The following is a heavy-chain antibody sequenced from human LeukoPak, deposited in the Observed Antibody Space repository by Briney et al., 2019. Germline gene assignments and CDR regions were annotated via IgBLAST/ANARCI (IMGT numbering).Heavy chain of an antibody. Sequence: SETLSLTCTVSGGSISSYYWSWIRQPPGKGLEWIGSIYHSGSTYYNPSLKSRVTISVDTSKNQFSLKLSSVTAADTAVYYCARHQLPAAEIDYWGQGTLVTVSS. J-gene: IGHJ4*02. CDR2: IYHSGST. V-gene: IGHV4-59*08. D-gene: IGHD2-2*01. CDR1: GGSISSYY. CDR3: ARHQLPAAEIDY.